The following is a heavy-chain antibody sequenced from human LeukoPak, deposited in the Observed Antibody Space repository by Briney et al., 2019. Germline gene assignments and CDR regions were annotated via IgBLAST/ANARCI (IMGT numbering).Heavy chain of an antibody. Sequence: PGGSLRLSCAASGFTFSSYGIHWVRQAPGKGLEWVAVIWYDGSNIYYADPVKGRFAISRDNSKNTLYLQINSLRAEDTAVYYCARARNDYDTSSFSALDYWGQGTLVTVSS. J-gene: IGHJ4*02. CDR1: GFTFSSYG. CDR3: ARARNDYDTSSFSALDY. CDR2: IWYDGSNI. V-gene: IGHV3-33*01. D-gene: IGHD3-22*01.